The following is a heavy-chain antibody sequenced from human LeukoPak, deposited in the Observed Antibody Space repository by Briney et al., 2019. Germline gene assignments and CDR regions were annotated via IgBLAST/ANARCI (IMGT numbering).Heavy chain of an antibody. CDR3: ARDRSYGDFAWGY. CDR1: RFTFSNYW. J-gene: IGHJ4*02. D-gene: IGHD4-17*01. CDR2: INQGGSEK. V-gene: IGHV3-7*05. Sequence: GGSLRLSCAASRFTFSNYWMSWVRQPPGKGLEWVANINQGGSEKYYLNSVKGRFTISRDNAKNSLYLQMNSLRAEDTAVYYCARDRSYGDFAWGYWGQGTLVTVSS.